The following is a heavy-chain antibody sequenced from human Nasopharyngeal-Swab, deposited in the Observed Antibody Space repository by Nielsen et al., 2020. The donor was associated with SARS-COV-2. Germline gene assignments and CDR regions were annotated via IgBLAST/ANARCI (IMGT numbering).Heavy chain of an antibody. CDR2: INQSGGT. V-gene: IGHV4-34*01. D-gene: IGHD6-13*01. Sequence: SETLSLTFAVYGGSFSGYDWSWIRQSPGKGPEWIGEINQSGGTKYSPSLKSRVTLSVDTSKNQFSLKLRSVTAADTAVYYCARGQGRSIWEGGYYYHYTDVWGIGTTVTVSS. CDR1: GGSFSGYD. CDR3: ARGQGRSIWEGGYYYHYTDV. J-gene: IGHJ6*03.